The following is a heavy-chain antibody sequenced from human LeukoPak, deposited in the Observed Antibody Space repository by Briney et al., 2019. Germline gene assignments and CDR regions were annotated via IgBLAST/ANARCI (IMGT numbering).Heavy chain of an antibody. CDR3: ARGRYSSRSGGYYFDI. J-gene: IGHJ4*02. V-gene: IGHV3-7*01. CDR2: IKRDGIEK. CDR1: GFTLSSDW. D-gene: IGHD2-2*01. Sequence: GGSLRLSCVVSGFTLSSDWMSWVRQAPGKGLEWVANIKRDGIEKYYVESVKGRFTISRDNAKNSLSLQMNSLRAEDTAVYYCARGRYSSRSGGYYFDIWGQGTLVTVSS.